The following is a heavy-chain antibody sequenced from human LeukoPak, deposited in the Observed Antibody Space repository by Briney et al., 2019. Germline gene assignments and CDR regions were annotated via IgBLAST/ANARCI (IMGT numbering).Heavy chain of an antibody. J-gene: IGHJ4*02. Sequence: PGGSLRLSCAASGFTFSSYAMNWVRQAPGKGLEWVSAISGSGGSTYYADSVKGRFTISRDNSKYTLYLQMNSLRAEGTAVYYCAKAIDVLRFLEWLPFDYWGQGTLVTVSS. CDR2: ISGSGGST. CDR1: GFTFSSYA. D-gene: IGHD3-3*01. CDR3: AKAIDVLRFLEWLPFDY. V-gene: IGHV3-23*01.